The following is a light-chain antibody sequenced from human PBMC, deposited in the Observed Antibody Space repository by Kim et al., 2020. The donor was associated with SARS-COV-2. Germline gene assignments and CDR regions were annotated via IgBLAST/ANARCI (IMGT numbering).Light chain of an antibody. CDR2: GAS. J-gene: IGKJ5*01. V-gene: IGKV3-15*01. CDR1: QSVSTN. Sequence: SPGKRATLSCRASQSVSTNLAWYQQKPGQAPRLLIYGASTRATGIPARFSGSGSGTEFTLTISSLQSEDFALYYCHQYNHWPRGTFGQGTRLEIK. CDR3: HQYNHWPRGT.